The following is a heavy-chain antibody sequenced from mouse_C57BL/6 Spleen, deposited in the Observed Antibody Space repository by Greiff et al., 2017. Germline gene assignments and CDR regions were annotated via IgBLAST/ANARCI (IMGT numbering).Heavy chain of an antibody. CDR3: ARPLDGYYRSWSAY. V-gene: IGHV1-18*01. J-gene: IGHJ3*01. Sequence: VQLQQSGPELVKPGASVKIPCKASGYTFTDYNMDWVKQSHGTSLEWIGDINTNNGGTIYNQKFKGKATLTVDKSSSTAYMELRSLTSEDTAVYYCARPLDGYYRSWSAYWGQGTLVTVSA. D-gene: IGHD2-3*01. CDR2: INTNNGGT. CDR1: GYTFTDYN.